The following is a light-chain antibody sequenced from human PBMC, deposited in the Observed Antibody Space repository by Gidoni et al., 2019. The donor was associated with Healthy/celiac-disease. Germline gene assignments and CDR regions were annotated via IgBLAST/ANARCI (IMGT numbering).Light chain of an antibody. CDR2: GAS. J-gene: IGKJ4*01. CDR1: QSVSSN. Sequence: EIVMTQSPATLSVSPGERATLSGRASQSVSSNLAWYQQKPGQAPRLLIYGASTRATGIPARFSGSGSGTEFTLTISSLQSEDFAVYYCQQYNNSTLTFGGGTKVEIK. V-gene: IGKV3-15*01. CDR3: QQYNNSTLT.